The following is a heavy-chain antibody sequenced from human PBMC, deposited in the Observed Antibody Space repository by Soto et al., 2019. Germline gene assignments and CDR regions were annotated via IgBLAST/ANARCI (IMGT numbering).Heavy chain of an antibody. CDR3: AKNGGHISGWYLGHDAFDI. Sequence: GGSLRLSCAASGFTFSSYAMSWVRQAPGKGLEWVSAISGSGGSTYYADSVKGRFTISRDNSKNTLYLQMNSLRAEDTAVYYCAKNGGHISGWYLGHDAFDIWGQGTMVTVSS. V-gene: IGHV3-23*01. D-gene: IGHD6-19*01. CDR1: GFTFSSYA. J-gene: IGHJ3*02. CDR2: ISGSGGST.